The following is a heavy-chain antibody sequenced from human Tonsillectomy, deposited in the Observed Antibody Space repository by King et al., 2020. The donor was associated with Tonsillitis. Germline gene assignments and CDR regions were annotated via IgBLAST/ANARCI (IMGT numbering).Heavy chain of an antibody. CDR3: ARDRHQLLDY. CDR2: ISAYNGNT. D-gene: IGHD2-2*01. CDR1: GYTFPIYG. Sequence: QLVQSGAEVKKPGASVKVSCKASGYTFPIYGITWVRQAPGQGLECMGWISAYNGNTNFAQKLQGRVTMTTDPSTSTAYMELMSLRSDDTAVYYCARDRHQLLDYWGQGTLVTVSS. V-gene: IGHV1-18*01. J-gene: IGHJ4*02.